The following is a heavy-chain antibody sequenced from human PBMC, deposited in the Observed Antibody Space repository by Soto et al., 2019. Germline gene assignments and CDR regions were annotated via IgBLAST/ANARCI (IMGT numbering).Heavy chain of an antibody. D-gene: IGHD4-17*01. CDR2: IYYSGST. Sequence: QVQLQESGPGLVKPSQTLSLTCTVSGGSISSGGYYWSWIRQHPGKGLEWIGYIYYSGSTYYNQYLKSRVTISVDTSKNQFSLKMSSVNAADTALYDCARCGHTLTTVYFQHWGQGTLVTVSS. CDR1: GGSISSGGYY. V-gene: IGHV4-31*03. J-gene: IGHJ1*01. CDR3: ARCGHTLTTVYFQH.